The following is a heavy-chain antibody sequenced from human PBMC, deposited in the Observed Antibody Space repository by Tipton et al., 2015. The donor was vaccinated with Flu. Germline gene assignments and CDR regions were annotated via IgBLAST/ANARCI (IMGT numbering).Heavy chain of an antibody. CDR2: IQTSGST. CDR1: GGSLRSGSYY. V-gene: IGHV4-61*02. J-gene: IGHJ4*02. Sequence: LRLSCSVSGGSLRSGSYYWSWIRQTASKGLEWIGRIQTSGSTSYNPSLKSRVAISLDTSNNQVALTLSSVTAADTAIYYCARDYPNHDLLTSYFFYYFDSWGRGTPVTVSS. D-gene: IGHD3-9*01. CDR3: ARDYPNHDLLTSYFFYYFDS.